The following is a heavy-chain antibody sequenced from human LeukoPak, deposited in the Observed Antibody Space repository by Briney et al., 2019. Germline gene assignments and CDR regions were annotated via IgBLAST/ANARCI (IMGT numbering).Heavy chain of an antibody. D-gene: IGHD3-22*01. CDR2: IYYDGSG. J-gene: IGHJ4*02. CDR3: ARGQALLRDY. Sequence: SETLSLTCTVSGVSFSSDNWTWIRQPPGKGLEWIGYIYYDGSGNYNPSLKSRVTISVDTSKNQFSLRLSSVTAADTAVYYCARGQALLRDYWGQGTLVTVSS. CDR1: GVSFSSDN. V-gene: IGHV4-59*01.